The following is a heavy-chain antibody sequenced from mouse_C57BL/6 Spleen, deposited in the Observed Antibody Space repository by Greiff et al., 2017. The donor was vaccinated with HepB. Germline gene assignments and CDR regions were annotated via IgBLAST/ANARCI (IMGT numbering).Heavy chain of an antibody. CDR3: VPYGIIFFDY. V-gene: IGHV1-39*01. Sequence: EVKLQESGPELVKPGASVKISCKASGYSFTDYNMNWVKQSNGKSLEWIGVINPNYGTTSYNQKVKGKATLTVDQSSSTAYMPLNSLTSEDSAVYYCVPYGIIFFDYWGQGTTLTVSS. CDR2: INPNYGTT. CDR1: GYSFTDYN. J-gene: IGHJ2*01. D-gene: IGHD2-1*01.